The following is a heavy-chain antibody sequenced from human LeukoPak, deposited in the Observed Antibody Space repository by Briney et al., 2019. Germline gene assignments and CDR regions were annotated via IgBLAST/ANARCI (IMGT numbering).Heavy chain of an antibody. CDR3: ARTLSGELVDY. CDR1: GYTFTTYN. J-gene: IGHJ4*02. D-gene: IGHD1-26*01. V-gene: IGHV1-18*01. Sequence: ASVKVSCKASGYTFTTYNINWVRQAPGQGLEWMGWISGYNGNTNYAQKLQGRVTMTTDTSTSTAYMELRSLRSDDTAVYYCARTLSGELVDYWGQGTLVTVSS. CDR2: ISGYNGNT.